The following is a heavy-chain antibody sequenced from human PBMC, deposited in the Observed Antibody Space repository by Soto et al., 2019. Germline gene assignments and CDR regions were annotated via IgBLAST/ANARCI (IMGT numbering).Heavy chain of an antibody. CDR3: ARALGSWGAYYFDY. J-gene: IGHJ4*02. CDR2: IYWDDDK. D-gene: IGHD3-16*01. Sequence: QITLKESGPTLVKPTRTLTLTCTVSGFSLNTYGVGVGWIRQPPGKALEWLALIYWDDDKRYSPSLKSRLTITKDTSKNQVVLTITNMDPVDTVTYYCARALGSWGAYYFDYWGQGTLVTVSS. V-gene: IGHV2-5*02. CDR1: GFSLNTYGVG.